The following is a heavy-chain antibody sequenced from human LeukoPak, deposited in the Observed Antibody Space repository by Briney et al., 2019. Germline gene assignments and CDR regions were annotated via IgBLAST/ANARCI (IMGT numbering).Heavy chain of an antibody. CDR1: GYTFTCYY. D-gene: IGHD3-3*02. J-gene: IGHJ4*02. Sequence: ASVKVSCKASGYTFTCYYMHWVRQAPGQGLEWMGWINPNSGGTNYAQKFQGRVTMTRDTSISTAYMELSRLRSDDTAVYYCASGHFRGVYYFDYWGQGTLVTVSS. CDR3: ASGHFRGVYYFDY. CDR2: INPNSGGT. V-gene: IGHV1-2*02.